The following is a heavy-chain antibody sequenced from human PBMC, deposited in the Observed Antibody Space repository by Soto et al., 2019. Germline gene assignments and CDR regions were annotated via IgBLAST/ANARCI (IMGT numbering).Heavy chain of an antibody. D-gene: IGHD3-3*01. V-gene: IGHV3-33*03. CDR3: ARSNDFWSGYPVFDY. Sequence: PGGSLRLSCAASGFTFSSYGMHWVRQAPGKGLEWVAVIWYDGSNKYYADSVKGRFTISRDNSKNTLYLQMNSLRAEDTAVYYCARSNDFWSGYPVFDYWGQGTLVTVSS. CDR1: GFTFSSYG. J-gene: IGHJ4*02. CDR2: IWYDGSNK.